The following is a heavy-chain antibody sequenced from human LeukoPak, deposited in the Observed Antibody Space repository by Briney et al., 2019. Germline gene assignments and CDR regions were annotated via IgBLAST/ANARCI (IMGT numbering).Heavy chain of an antibody. CDR1: GYTFTSYY. V-gene: IGHV1-46*01. Sequence: ASVKVSCKASGYTFTSYYMHWVRQAPGQGLEWMGIINPSGGSTSYAQKFQGRVTMTRDTSTSTVYMELSSLRPEDTAVYYCARSRSLRYFDWLLSYWGQGTLVTVSS. J-gene: IGHJ4*02. CDR2: INPSGGST. CDR3: ARSRSLRYFDWLLSY. D-gene: IGHD3-9*01.